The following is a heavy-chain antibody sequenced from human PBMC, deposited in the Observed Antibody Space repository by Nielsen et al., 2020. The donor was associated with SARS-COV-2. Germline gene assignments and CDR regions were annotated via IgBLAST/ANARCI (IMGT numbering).Heavy chain of an antibody. CDR1: GYTFTSYG. V-gene: IGHV1-18*01. CDR3: ASRTYYYDSSGYYPLGY. J-gene: IGHJ4*02. CDR2: ISAYNGNT. Sequence: ASVKVSCKASGYTFTSYGISWVRQAPGQGLEWMGWISAYNGNTNYAQKFQGRVTMTTDTSTSTAYMELRSLRSDDTAVYYCASRTYYYDSSGYYPLGYWGQGTLVTVSS. D-gene: IGHD3-22*01.